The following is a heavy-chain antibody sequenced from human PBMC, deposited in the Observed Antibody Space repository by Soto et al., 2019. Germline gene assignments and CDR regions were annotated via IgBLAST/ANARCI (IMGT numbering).Heavy chain of an antibody. D-gene: IGHD1-26*01. CDR2: ISSSSSYI. V-gene: IGHV3-21*01. J-gene: IGHJ4*02. CDR3: AGGTSGSYYPSGY. Sequence: EVQLVASGGGLVKPGGSLRLSCAASGFTFSSYSMNWVRQAPGKGLEWVSSISSSSSYIYYADSVKGRFTISRDNAKNSLYLQMNSLRAEDTAVYYCAGGTSGSYYPSGYWGQGTLVTVSS. CDR1: GFTFSSYS.